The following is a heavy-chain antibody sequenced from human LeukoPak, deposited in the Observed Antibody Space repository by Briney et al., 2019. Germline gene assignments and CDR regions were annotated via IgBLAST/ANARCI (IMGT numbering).Heavy chain of an antibody. J-gene: IGHJ4*02. CDR2: IYYSGST. CDR1: GDSISGDYY. CDR3: ANQWLN. Sequence: PSETLSLTCTVSGDSISGDYYWSWVRQPPGKGLEWIGYIYYSGSTYYNPSLKSRVTISVDTSKNQFSLKLSSVTAADTAVYYCANQWLNWGQGTLVTVSS. V-gene: IGHV4-30-4*01. D-gene: IGHD6-19*01.